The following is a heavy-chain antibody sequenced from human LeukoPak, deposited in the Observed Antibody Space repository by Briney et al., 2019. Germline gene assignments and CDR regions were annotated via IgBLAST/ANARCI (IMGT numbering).Heavy chain of an antibody. CDR1: GYTFTSYS. CDR3: ARAEQIVVRTMDV. V-gene: IGHV1-18*01. CDR2: ISPYNGNT. Sequence: ASVKVSCKASGYTFTSYSISWVRQAPGQGLEWRGWISPYNGNTNYARKFQGRVTMTTDTSTSTAYMELRSLRFDDTAVYHCARAEQIVVRTMDVWGQGTTVTVSS. J-gene: IGHJ6*02. D-gene: IGHD2-2*01.